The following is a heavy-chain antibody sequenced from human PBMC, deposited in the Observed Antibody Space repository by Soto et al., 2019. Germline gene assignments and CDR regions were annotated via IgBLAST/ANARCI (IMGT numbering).Heavy chain of an antibody. CDR1: GGTFSSYA. J-gene: IGHJ6*02. CDR2: IIPIFGTA. Sequence: QVQLVQSGAEVKKPGSSVKVSCKASGGTFSSYAISWVRQAPGQGLEWMGGIIPIFGTANYAQKFQGRVTITADKSTSTAYMELSSLRSEDTAVYYCARADTAIDLRHLKYYYYYGMDVWGQGTTVTVSS. D-gene: IGHD5-18*01. CDR3: ARADTAIDLRHLKYYYYYGMDV. V-gene: IGHV1-69*06.